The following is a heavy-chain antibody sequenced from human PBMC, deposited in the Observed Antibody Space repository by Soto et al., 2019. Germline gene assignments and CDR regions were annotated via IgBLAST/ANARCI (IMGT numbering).Heavy chain of an antibody. CDR3: AKGDRWSGWWP. J-gene: IGHJ4*02. CDR1: GLTFSNYA. V-gene: IGHV3-23*01. Sequence: EVQLLQSGGDLVQPGESLRLSCAASGLTFSNYAMNWVRQAPGKGLEWVSGISAGGGGPSYADSVKGRFTISRDNSKNTLYLQMNSLRVEDTAVYYCAKGDRWSGWWPWGQGNLATVSS. CDR2: ISAGGGGP. D-gene: IGHD6-19*01.